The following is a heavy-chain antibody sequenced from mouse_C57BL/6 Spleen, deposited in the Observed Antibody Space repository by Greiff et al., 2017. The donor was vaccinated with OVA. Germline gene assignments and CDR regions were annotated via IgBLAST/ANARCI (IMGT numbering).Heavy chain of an antibody. CDR1: GFTFTDYY. V-gene: IGHV7-3*01. CDR2: IRNKANGYTT. D-gene: IGHD1-1*01. Sequence: ELHLVESGGGLVQPGGSLSLSCAASGFTFTDYYMSWVRQPPGKALEWLGFIRNKANGYTTEYSASVKGRFTISRDNSQSILYLQMNALRAEDSATYYCARPYYYGSSYYAMDYWGQGTSVTVSS. CDR3: ARPYYYGSSYYAMDY. J-gene: IGHJ4*01.